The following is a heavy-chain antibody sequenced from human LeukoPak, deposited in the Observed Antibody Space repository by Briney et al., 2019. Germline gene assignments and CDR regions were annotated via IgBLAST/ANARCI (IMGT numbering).Heavy chain of an antibody. J-gene: IGHJ4*02. CDR3: ARGTTSDY. V-gene: IGHV3-21*01. CDR2: ISSSSSVV. CDR1: GFTFSSYN. D-gene: IGHD1-14*01. Sequence: PGGSLRLSCAASGFTFSSYNMNWVRRAPGKGLEWVSLISSSSSVVYYVDSVKGRFTISRDNAKNSLYLQMNSLRAEDTAVYYCARGTTSDYWGQGTLVTVSS.